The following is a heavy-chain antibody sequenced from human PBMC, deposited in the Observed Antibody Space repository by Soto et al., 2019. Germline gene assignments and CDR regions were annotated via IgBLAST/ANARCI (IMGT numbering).Heavy chain of an antibody. Sequence: QVQLQESGPGLVKPSQTLSLTCTVSGGSIRSDGFYWTWVRHLPGKGLEWVGFIYYSGSTYYNPSLESRITISMDSSRNQFFLRLSSVTAADMAVYYCARGPKNLGGSFYYGMDVWGQGTTVTVS. CDR1: GGSIRSDGFY. J-gene: IGHJ6*02. CDR3: ARGPKNLGGSFYYGMDV. V-gene: IGHV4-31*03. CDR2: IYYSGST.